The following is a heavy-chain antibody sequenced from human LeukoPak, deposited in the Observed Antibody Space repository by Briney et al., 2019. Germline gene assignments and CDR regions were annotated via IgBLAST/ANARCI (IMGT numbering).Heavy chain of an antibody. CDR3: ARSRRGGWFDP. D-gene: IGHD3-16*01. CDR1: GGSISSGSYY. Sequence: SETQSLTCTVSGGSISSGSYYWSWIRQPAGKGLEWIGRIYTSGSTNYNPSLKSRVTISVDTSKNQFSLKLSSVTAADTAVYYCARSRRGGWFDPWGQGTLVTVSS. J-gene: IGHJ5*02. V-gene: IGHV4-61*02. CDR2: IYTSGST.